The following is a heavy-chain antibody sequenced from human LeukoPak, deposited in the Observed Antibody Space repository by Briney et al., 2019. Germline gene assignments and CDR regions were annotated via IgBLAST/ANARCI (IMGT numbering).Heavy chain of an antibody. J-gene: IGHJ4*02. Sequence: SETLSLTCTVSGYSIGSGYYWGWIRQPPGEGLEWIGSIYRSGSTYYNPSLKSRVTISIDTSKNQFSLKVSSVIAADTAVYYCARGRGWYSSSWPGGYWGQGTLVTVSS. V-gene: IGHV4-38-2*02. D-gene: IGHD6-13*01. CDR2: IYRSGST. CDR1: GYSIGSGYY. CDR3: ARGRGWYSSSWPGGY.